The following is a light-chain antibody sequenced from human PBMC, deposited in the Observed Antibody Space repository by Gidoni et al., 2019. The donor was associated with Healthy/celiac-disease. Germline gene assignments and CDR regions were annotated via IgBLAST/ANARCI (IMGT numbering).Light chain of an antibody. CDR2: WAS. Sequence: IVMTQSSDSLAVSLGARATINCKSSQSVLYSSNNKNYLAWYQQKPGQPPKLLIYWASTRASGVPDRFSGSGSGTDFTLTISSLQAEDVAVYYCQQYYSTPLTFGGXTKVEIK. V-gene: IGKV4-1*01. CDR1: QSVLYSSNNKNY. CDR3: QQYYSTPLT. J-gene: IGKJ4*01.